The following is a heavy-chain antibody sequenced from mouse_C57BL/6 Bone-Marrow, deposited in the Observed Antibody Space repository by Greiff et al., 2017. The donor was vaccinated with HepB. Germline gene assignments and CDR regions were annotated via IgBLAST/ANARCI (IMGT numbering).Heavy chain of an antibody. D-gene: IGHD2-3*01. Sequence: VQLQQPGAELVKPGASVKLSCKASGYTFTSYWMQWVKQRPGQGLEWIGEIDPSDSYTNYNQKFKGKATLTVDTSSSTAYMQLSSLTSEDSAVYYCAIIYPWFAYWGQGTLVTVSA. J-gene: IGHJ3*01. V-gene: IGHV1-50*01. CDR3: AIIYPWFAY. CDR2: IDPSDSYT. CDR1: GYTFTSYW.